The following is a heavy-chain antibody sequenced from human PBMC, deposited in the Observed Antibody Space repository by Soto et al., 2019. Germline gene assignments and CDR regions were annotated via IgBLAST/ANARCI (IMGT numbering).Heavy chain of an antibody. CDR3: ARDRPIVGATTRSQLDY. CDR1: GYTFTSYG. Sequence: QVQLVQSGAEVKKPGASVKVSCKASGYTFTSYGISWVRRAPGQGRDWMGWMSAYKGNTNYALKLQGRVTMTTDTPXSXVYRELRSLRSDDTAVYYCARDRPIVGATTRSQLDYWGQGTLVTVSS. CDR2: MSAYKGNT. V-gene: IGHV1-18*01. J-gene: IGHJ4*02. D-gene: IGHD1-26*01.